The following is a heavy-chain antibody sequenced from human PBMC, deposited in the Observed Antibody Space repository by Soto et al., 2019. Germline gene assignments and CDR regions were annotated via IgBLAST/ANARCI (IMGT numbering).Heavy chain of an antibody. CDR2: ISYDGSNK. V-gene: IGHV3-30-3*01. CDR1: GFTFSRNA. J-gene: IGHJ4*02. D-gene: IGHD5-18*01. Sequence: VQLLESGGGVVQPGRSLRLSCAASGFTFSRNAMHWVRQAPGKGLEWVAVISYDGSNKYYADSVKGRFTISRDNSKNTLHLQMNSLRAEDTALYYCASLGGGYNFGTHDFWGQGTLVTVSS. CDR3: ASLGGGYNFGTHDF.